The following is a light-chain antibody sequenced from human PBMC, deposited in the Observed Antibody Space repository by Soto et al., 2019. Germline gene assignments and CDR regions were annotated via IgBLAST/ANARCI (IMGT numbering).Light chain of an antibody. J-gene: IGKJ1*01. V-gene: IGKV1-5*01. CDR2: DAS. CDR3: QQYQTYSRT. CDR1: QSINTW. Sequence: DIQMTQSPSTLSASVGDRITITCRASQSINTWLAWYRQRPGGAPQLLIYDASTLPMGVPSRFSGSGSGTEFTLTITRLQPDDFATFYCQQYQTYSRTFGQGTKVELK.